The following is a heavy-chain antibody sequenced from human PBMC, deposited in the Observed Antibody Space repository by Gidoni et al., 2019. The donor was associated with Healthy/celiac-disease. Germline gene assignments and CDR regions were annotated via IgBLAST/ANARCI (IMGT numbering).Heavy chain of an antibody. J-gene: IGHJ4*02. D-gene: IGHD1-26*01. Sequence: VKLLEPGGGLGQPGGYLRLSCAASGFIFSSYAISWVRQVPGKGLEWVSANSGIGGSTYYADSVKGRFTISRDNSKNTLYLQMNSLRAEDTAVYYCAKDSGFKWEPTDYWGQGTLVTVSS. CDR3: AKDSGFKWEPTDY. CDR2: NSGIGGST. V-gene: IGHV3-23*01. CDR1: GFIFSSYA.